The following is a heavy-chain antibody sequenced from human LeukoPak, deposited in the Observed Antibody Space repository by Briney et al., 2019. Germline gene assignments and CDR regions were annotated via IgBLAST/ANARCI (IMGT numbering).Heavy chain of an antibody. D-gene: IGHD2-2*02. V-gene: IGHV3-30*02. CDR2: IRKDGSNI. CDR3: ARGGGCSSTSCYIDDY. J-gene: IGHJ4*02. CDR1: GFSFTYG. Sequence: PGGSLRLSCAASGFSFTYGMHWVRQAPGKGLEWVTYIRKDGSNIYYAESVKGRFTISRDNSKNTLYLQMNSLRAEDTAMYYCARGGGCSSTSCYIDDYWGQETLVTVSS.